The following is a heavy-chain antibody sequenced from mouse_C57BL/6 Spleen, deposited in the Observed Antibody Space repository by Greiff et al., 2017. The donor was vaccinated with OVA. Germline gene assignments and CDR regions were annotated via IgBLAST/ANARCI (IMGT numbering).Heavy chain of an antibody. CDR2: INSDGGST. V-gene: IGHV5-2*01. D-gene: IGHD2-14*01. J-gene: IGHJ1*03. Sequence: VQVVESGGGLVQPGESLKLSCESNEYEFPSHDMSWVRKTPEKRLELVAAINSDGGSTYYPDTMERRFIISRDNTKKTLYLQMSSLRSEDTALYYCARRGVRSYWYFDVWGTGTTVTVSS. CDR1: EYEFPSHD. CDR3: ARRGVRSYWYFDV.